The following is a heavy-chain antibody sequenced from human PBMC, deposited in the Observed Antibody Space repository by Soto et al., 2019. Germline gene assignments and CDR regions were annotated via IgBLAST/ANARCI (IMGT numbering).Heavy chain of an antibody. CDR3: AKIESRFFYDSTGYYPFDY. CDR2: ISSSSSTI. CDR1: GFTFSTYS. D-gene: IGHD3-22*01. J-gene: IGHJ4*02. V-gene: IGHV3-48*01. Sequence: GGSLRLSCAASGFTFSTYSMNWVRQAPGKGLEWVSYISSSSSTIFYTDSVKGRFTVSRDNAKNSLYLQMNSLRAEDTAVYYCAKIESRFFYDSTGYYPFDYWDQGTLVTVSS.